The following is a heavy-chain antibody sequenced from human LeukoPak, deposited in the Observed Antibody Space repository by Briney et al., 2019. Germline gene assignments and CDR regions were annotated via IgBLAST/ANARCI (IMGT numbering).Heavy chain of an antibody. V-gene: IGHV1-3*01. Sequence: ASVKVSCKASGYTFTSYAMHWVRQAPGQRLDWMGWINAGNGKTKYSQKFQGRVTITRDTSASTAYMELSSLRSEDTAVYYCARSSGWYPTLDYWGQGTLVTVSS. CDR3: ARSSGWYPTLDY. CDR2: INAGNGKT. J-gene: IGHJ4*02. CDR1: GYTFTSYA. D-gene: IGHD6-19*01.